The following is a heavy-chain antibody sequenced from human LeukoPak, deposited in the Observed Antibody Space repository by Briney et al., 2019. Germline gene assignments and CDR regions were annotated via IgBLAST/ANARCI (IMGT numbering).Heavy chain of an antibody. CDR1: GFTFSRYA. V-gene: IGHV3-30-3*01. D-gene: IGHD3-10*01. J-gene: IGHJ4*02. Sequence: WGSLRLSCAASGFTFSRYAMHWVRQAPGKGLEWVAVISYEGINYYCADSVKGRFTISRDNSKNTLYLQVNSLRTEDTAVYYCVRGSVVRGSVTSFDYWGQGTLVTGPS. CDR2: ISYEGINY. CDR3: VRGSVVRGSVTSFDY.